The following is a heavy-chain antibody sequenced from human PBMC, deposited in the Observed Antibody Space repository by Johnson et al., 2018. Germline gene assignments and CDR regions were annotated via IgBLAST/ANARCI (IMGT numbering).Heavy chain of an antibody. CDR3: ARDGVYSSSSGDYYYYYMDV. D-gene: IGHD6-6*01. CDR1: GFAFSSYV. CDR2: IGTGGDT. V-gene: IGHV3-47*02. Sequence: VQLVQSGGGVVQPGRSLRPSCAASGFAFSSYVLHWVRRAPGKGPEWVSAIGTGGDTYYADSVMGRFTISRDNAKKSLYLQMNSLGAEDTAVYYWARDGVYSSSSGDYYYYYMDVWGKGTTVTVSS. J-gene: IGHJ6*03.